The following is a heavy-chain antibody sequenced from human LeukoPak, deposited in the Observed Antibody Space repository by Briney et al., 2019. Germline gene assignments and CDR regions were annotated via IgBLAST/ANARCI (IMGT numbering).Heavy chain of an antibody. J-gene: IGHJ5*02. D-gene: IGHD2-21*02. Sequence: ASVTVSCTASGYTFTSYYMHWVRQAPGQGLEWMGIINPSGGSTSYAQKFQGRVTMTRDTSTSTVYMELSSLRSEDTAVYYCARDQSVVTAIPIYNWFDPWGQGTLVTVSS. CDR2: INPSGGST. V-gene: IGHV1-46*01. CDR1: GYTFTSYY. CDR3: ARDQSVVTAIPIYNWFDP.